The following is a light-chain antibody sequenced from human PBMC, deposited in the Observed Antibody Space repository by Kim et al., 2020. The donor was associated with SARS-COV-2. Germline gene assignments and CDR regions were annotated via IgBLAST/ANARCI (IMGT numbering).Light chain of an antibody. CDR1: SSNIGAVYD. CDR2: GNT. J-gene: IGLJ1*01. CDR3: QSYDSSLSGYV. V-gene: IGLV1-40*01. Sequence: QSVLTQPPSVSGAPGQRVTISCTGSSSNIGAVYDVHWYQHLPGAAPKLLIYGNTNRPSGVPDRFSGSKSGTSASLAITGLQAEDEADYYCQSYDSSLSGYVFGTVTKVTVL.